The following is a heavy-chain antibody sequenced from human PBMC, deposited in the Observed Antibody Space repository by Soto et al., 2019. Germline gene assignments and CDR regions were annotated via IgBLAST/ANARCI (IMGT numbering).Heavy chain of an antibody. CDR3: ARGVYGIAVAGPHLDY. J-gene: IGHJ4*02. CDR2: MNPNSGNT. CDR1: GYTFTSYD. V-gene: IGHV1-8*01. Sequence: GASVKVSCKASGYTFTSYDINWVRQATGQGLEWMGWMNPNSGNTGYAQKFQGRVTMTRNTSISTAYMELSSLRSEDTAVYYCARGVYGIAVAGPHLDYWGQGTLVTVSS. D-gene: IGHD6-19*01.